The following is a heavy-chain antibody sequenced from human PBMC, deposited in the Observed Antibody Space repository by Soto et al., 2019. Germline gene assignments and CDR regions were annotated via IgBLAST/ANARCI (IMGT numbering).Heavy chain of an antibody. J-gene: IGHJ4*02. Sequence: QVPLVESGGGVVQPGRSLRLSCVASGFTFSTYGMHWVRQAPGKGLEWVAAIWDESNQHYADFVKGRFQISRDNSERTLYLQMNNLRPEDTAVYYCASFYSPRKCRGSSCYRPGSPFDYWGQGTLVTVSS. CDR2: IWDESNQ. D-gene: IGHD2-2*01. CDR3: ASFYSPRKCRGSSCYRPGSPFDY. V-gene: IGHV3-33*03. CDR1: GFTFSTYG.